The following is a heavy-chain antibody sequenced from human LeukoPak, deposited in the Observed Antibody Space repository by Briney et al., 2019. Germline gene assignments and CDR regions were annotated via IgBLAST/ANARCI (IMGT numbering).Heavy chain of an antibody. Sequence: GESLRISCEVFGYSFNAFWITWMRQMPGKGLEWTGKIDPIDLSTEYSPSSQGHVTMSVDESVSTAYLQWSSLKASDTAMYYCARVRGAGTYQADYWGQGTQVIVSS. J-gene: IGHJ4*02. D-gene: IGHD3-10*01. CDR2: IDPIDLST. V-gene: IGHV5-10-1*01. CDR3: ARVRGAGTYQADY. CDR1: GYSFNAFW.